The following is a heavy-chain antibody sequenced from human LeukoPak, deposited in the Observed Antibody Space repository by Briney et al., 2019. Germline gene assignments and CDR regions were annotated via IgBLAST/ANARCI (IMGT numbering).Heavy chain of an antibody. V-gene: IGHV3-7*01. CDR2: IKHDGSEK. CDR3: ARSYY. Sequence: GGSLRLSCAVSGFTFSSYWMSWVRQAPGKGLEWVASIKHDGSEKYYVGPVKGRFTISTDNVKNSLYLQMNSLRVEDTAVYYCARSYYWGQGTLVTVSS. CDR1: GFTFSSYW. J-gene: IGHJ4*02.